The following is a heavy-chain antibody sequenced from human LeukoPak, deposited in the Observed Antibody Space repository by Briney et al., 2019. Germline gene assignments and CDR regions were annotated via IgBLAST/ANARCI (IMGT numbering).Heavy chain of an antibody. Sequence: GGSLRLSCAASGFTFSSYSMNWVRQAPGKGLEWVSYISSSSSTIYYADSVKGRFTISRDNAKNSLYLQMNSLRAEDTAVYYCARGSTVTQFDYWGQGTLVTVSS. CDR1: GFTFSSYS. V-gene: IGHV3-48*04. CDR3: ARGSTVTQFDY. J-gene: IGHJ4*02. CDR2: ISSSSSTI. D-gene: IGHD4-17*01.